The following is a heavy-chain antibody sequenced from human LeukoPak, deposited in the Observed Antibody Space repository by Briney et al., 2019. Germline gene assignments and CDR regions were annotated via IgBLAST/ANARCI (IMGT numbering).Heavy chain of an antibody. CDR2: IIPIFGTA. D-gene: IGHD3-22*01. CDR3: AVDSSGYYLFDY. Sequence: SVKVSCKASGGTFSSYAISWVRQAPGQGLEWMGGIIPIFGTANYAQKFQGRVTITADKSMSTAYMELSSLRSEDTAVYYCAVDSSGYYLFDYWGQGTLVTVSS. CDR1: GGTFSSYA. J-gene: IGHJ4*02. V-gene: IGHV1-69*06.